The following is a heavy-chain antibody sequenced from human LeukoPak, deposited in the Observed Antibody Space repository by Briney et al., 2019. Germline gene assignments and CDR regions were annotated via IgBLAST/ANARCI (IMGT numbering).Heavy chain of an antibody. Sequence: GGSLRLSCAASGFTFSSYSMNWVRQAPGKGLEWVSSISSSSSYIYYADSVKGRFTISRDNAKNSLYLQMTRLRAEDTAVYYCARAVGSSSGSIGTFDYWGQGTLVTVSS. CDR3: ARAVGSSSGSIGTFDY. D-gene: IGHD6-6*01. V-gene: IGHV3-21*01. CDR2: ISSSSSYI. J-gene: IGHJ4*02. CDR1: GFTFSSYS.